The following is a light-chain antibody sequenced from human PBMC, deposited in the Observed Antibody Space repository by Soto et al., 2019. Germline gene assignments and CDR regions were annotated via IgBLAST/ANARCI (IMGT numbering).Light chain of an antibody. CDR3: QQYYSYLRT. J-gene: IGKJ1*01. CDR1: QSLNNR. CDR2: DAS. Sequence: DIQLTQSPSTLSASVGDRVTITCRASQSLNNRLAWYQQKPGKAPKLLIYDASTLESGVPSRFSGSGSGTDFTLTISCLQSEDFATYYCQQYYSYLRTFGQGTKVDIK. V-gene: IGKV1-5*01.